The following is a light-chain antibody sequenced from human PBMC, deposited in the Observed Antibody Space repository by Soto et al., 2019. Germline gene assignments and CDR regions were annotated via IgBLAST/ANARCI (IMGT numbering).Light chain of an antibody. J-gene: IGLJ3*02. Sequence: QSVLTQPPSVSGTPGQRVTISCSGSSSNIGSNTVTWYQQLPGTAPKLLIFSNNERPSGVPDRFSGSKSGTSASLAISGLQSDDEADYYCAAWDGSLNGVVFGGGTKLTVL. CDR2: SNN. CDR1: SSNIGSNT. CDR3: AAWDGSLNGVV. V-gene: IGLV1-44*01.